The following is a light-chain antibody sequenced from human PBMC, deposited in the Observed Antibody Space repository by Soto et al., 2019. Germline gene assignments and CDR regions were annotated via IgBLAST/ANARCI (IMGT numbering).Light chain of an antibody. CDR1: QSSSNY. V-gene: IGKV1-39*01. J-gene: IGKJ1*01. CDR3: QQSYSTPRRT. Sequence: DIQMTQAPSSMSASVGDRVTITRRASQSSSNYVNWYQQQPGKAPKLLIYAASSLRSGVPSWFSGGGSGTDFTLTISSLQPEDFATYYCQQSYSTPRRTFGQGTKVDI. CDR2: AAS.